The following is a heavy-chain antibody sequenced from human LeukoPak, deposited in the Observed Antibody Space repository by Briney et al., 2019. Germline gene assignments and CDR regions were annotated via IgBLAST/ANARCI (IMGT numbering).Heavy chain of an antibody. CDR1: GFTFSSFA. Sequence: GGSLRLSCAASGFTFSSFAISWVRQAPGKGLEWVSAISGSGGSTYYADSVKGRFTISRDNSKNTLYLQMNSLRAEDTAVYYCAKENSYSSGPYYFEYWGQGTLVTVSS. V-gene: IGHV3-23*01. J-gene: IGHJ4*02. CDR3: AKENSYSSGPYYFEY. CDR2: ISGSGGST. D-gene: IGHD6-25*01.